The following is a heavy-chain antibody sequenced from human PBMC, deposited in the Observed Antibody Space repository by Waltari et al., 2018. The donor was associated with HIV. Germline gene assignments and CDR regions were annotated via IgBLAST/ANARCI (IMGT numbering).Heavy chain of an antibody. CDR3: TTAGGSSYHFDY. V-gene: IGHV3-15*01. CDR2: IKSKTDGGTT. D-gene: IGHD2-15*01. J-gene: IGHJ4*02. Sequence: QAPGKGLEWVGRIKSKTDGGTTDYAAPVKGRFTISRDDSKNTLYLQMNSLKTEDTAVYYCTTAGGSSYHFDYWGQGTLVTVSS.